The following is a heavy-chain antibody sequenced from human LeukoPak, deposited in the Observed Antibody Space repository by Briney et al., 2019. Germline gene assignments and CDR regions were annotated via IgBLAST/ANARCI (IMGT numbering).Heavy chain of an antibody. V-gene: IGHV1-18*01. J-gene: IGHJ4*02. CDR2: ISAYNGNT. Sequence: ASVKVSCKASGYTFTSYGISWVRQAPGQGLEWMGWISAYNGNTNYAQKLQGRVTMTTDTSTSTAYMELRSLRSDDTAVYYCARGSSSRSSTSCLLGYWGQGTLVTVSS. CDR1: GYTFTSYG. D-gene: IGHD2-2*01. CDR3: ARGSSSRSSTSCLLGY.